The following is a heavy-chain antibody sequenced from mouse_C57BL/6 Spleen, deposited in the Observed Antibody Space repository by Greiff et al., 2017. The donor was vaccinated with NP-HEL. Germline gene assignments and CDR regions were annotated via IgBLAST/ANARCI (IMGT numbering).Heavy chain of an antibody. CDR3: ARRIYYGNYLDY. V-gene: IGHV1-80*01. Sequence: QVQLKQSGAELVKPGASVKISCKASGYAFSSYWMNWVKQRPGKGLEWIGQIYPGDGDTNYNGKFKGKATLTADKSSSTAYMQLSSLTSEDSAVYFCARRIYYGNYLDYWGQGTTLTVSS. D-gene: IGHD2-1*01. J-gene: IGHJ2*01. CDR1: GYAFSSYW. CDR2: IYPGDGDT.